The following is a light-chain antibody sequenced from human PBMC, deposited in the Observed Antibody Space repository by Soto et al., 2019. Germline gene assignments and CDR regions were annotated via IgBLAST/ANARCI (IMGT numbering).Light chain of an antibody. V-gene: IGLV2-23*03. J-gene: IGLJ2*01. Sequence: QSALTQPASVSGSPGQSITISCTGTSSDVGSYNLVSWYQQHPGKAPKLMIYEGSKRPSGVSNRFSGPKSGNTASLTISGLQAEDEADYYCCSYAGSNAIHVVFGGGTKLTVL. CDR3: CSYAGSNAIHVV. CDR2: EGS. CDR1: SSDVGSYNL.